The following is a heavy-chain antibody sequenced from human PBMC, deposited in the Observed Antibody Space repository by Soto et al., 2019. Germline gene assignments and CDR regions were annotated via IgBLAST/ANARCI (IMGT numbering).Heavy chain of an antibody. V-gene: IGHV4-61*01. D-gene: IGHD3-16*02. Sequence: SETLSLTCSVSDGSVNSGNYYWSWIRQPPGKGLEWIGYIYYIGTTDYNPSLKSRVTISVDTSKNQFSLKVTSVTAADTAVYFCAREEKHLSRYGADFDYWGQGILVTVYS. CDR1: DGSVNSGNYY. CDR2: IYYIGTT. CDR3: AREEKHLSRYGADFDY. J-gene: IGHJ4*02.